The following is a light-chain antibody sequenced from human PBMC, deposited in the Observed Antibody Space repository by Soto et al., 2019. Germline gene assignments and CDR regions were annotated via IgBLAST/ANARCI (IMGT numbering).Light chain of an antibody. V-gene: IGKV2-30*02. CDR1: QSLVHSDGNTY. CDR3: MQGITFT. J-gene: IGKJ1*01. Sequence: IVLTQSPLSLPVTLGQPASISCRSSQSLVHSDGNTYLNWFQQRPGQSPRRLIYKASNRDSGVPDRFSGSGSGTDFTLSISRLEADDVGVYYCMQGITFTFGQGTRVEIK. CDR2: KAS.